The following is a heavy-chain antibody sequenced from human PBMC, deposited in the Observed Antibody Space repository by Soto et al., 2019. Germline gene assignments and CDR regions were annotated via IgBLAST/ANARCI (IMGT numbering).Heavy chain of an antibody. CDR3: AKIGPGGY. J-gene: IGHJ4*02. D-gene: IGHD3-10*01. CDR1: GFTFSSYG. V-gene: IGHV3-30*18. CDR2: ISYDGSNK. Sequence: QVQLVESGGGVVQPGRSLRLSCAASGFTFSSYGMHWVRQAPGKGLEWVAVISYDGSNKYYADSVKGRFTISRDNSKNTLYLQMNSLRAEDTAVYYCAKIGPGGYWGQGTLVTVSS.